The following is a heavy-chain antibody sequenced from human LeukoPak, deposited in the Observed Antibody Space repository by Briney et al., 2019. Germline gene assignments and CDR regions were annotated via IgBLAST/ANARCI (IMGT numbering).Heavy chain of an antibody. D-gene: IGHD3-10*01. CDR3: ARGSMVRGVKYYFDY. CDR1: GFTFSSYG. CDR2: IWYDGSNK. J-gene: IGHJ4*02. Sequence: PGGSLRLSCAASGFTFSSYGMHWVRPAPGKGLEWVAVIWYDGSNKYYADSVKGRFTISRDNSNNTLYLQMNSLRAEYTAVYYCARGSMVRGVKYYFDYWGQGTLVTVSS. V-gene: IGHV3-33*01.